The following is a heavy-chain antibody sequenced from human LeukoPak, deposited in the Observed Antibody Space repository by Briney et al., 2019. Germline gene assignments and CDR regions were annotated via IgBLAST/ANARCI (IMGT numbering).Heavy chain of an antibody. CDR1: EFTFSSYA. CDR2: ISFDGNNE. D-gene: IGHD6-25*01. CDR3: ANIIRKYTSGYYYFDY. Sequence: GGSLRLSCAASEFTFSSYAMHWVRQAPGKGLEWVAAISFDGNNEYYADSVKGRFTISRDNSKNTLYLQMNSLRAEDTAVYYCANIIRKYTSGYYYFDYWGQGTLVTVSS. V-gene: IGHV3-30-3*01. J-gene: IGHJ4*02.